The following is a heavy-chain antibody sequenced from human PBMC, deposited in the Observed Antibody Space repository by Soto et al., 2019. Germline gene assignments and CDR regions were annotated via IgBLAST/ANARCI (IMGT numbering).Heavy chain of an antibody. J-gene: IGHJ5*02. CDR3: TTYHGDYNFDH. CDR2: FDPDEAET. D-gene: IGHD4-17*01. Sequence: QVQLVQSGAEVKKPGASVKVSCKVSGYTLNEVAMHWVRQAPGKGLEWLGGFDPDEAETIYAQHFQGSVTMNEDTSTDTVYMELSSLRSEDTALYFGTTYHGDYNFDHWGQGTLVTVSS. V-gene: IGHV1-24*01. CDR1: GYTLNEVA.